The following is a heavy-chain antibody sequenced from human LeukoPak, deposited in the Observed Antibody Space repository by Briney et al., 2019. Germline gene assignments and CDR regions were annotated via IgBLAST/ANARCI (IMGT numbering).Heavy chain of an antibody. CDR3: AKATDDYSRRGIDY. D-gene: IGHD4-11*01. V-gene: IGHV3-23*01. CDR2: ISASGDGS. CDR1: GFTFSSYA. J-gene: IGHJ4*02. Sequence: GGSLRLSCAASGFTFSSYAINWVRQAPGKGLERVSSISASGDGSYYALSVKGRFTISRDNSKNTLFLQMNSLRAEDTAVYYCAKATDDYSRRGIDYWGQGTLVTVSS.